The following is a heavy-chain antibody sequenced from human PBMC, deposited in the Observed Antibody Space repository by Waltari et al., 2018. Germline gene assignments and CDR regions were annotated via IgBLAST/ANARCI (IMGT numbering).Heavy chain of an antibody. Sequence: EVQLVESWGGLVQPGGSLRLSCAASGFPFGSHWMHWVRQVPGKGLVGVSRINSDGTITAYAESVKGRFTISRDNAENTLYLHMSSLRAEDTAIYYCAKECVDTAICDYWSQGSLVTVSS. CDR3: AKECVDTAICDY. CDR2: INSDGTIT. V-gene: IGHV3-74*01. CDR1: GFPFGSHW. J-gene: IGHJ4*02. D-gene: IGHD5-18*01.